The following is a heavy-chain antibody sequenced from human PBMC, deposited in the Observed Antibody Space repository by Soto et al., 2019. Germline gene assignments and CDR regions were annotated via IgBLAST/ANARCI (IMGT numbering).Heavy chain of an antibody. CDR2: ISDNGGRT. CDR3: AKDHHTTIPVATDH. CDR1: GFTFSTYA. V-gene: IGHV3-23*01. J-gene: IGHJ5*02. Sequence: EVQLLESGGGLVQPGGSLRLSCAASGFTFSTYAMAWIRQAPGKGLEWVSGISDNGGRTYYEASVKGRFTISRDNSKTTLYLQMNILRPEDTAIYYWAKDHHTTIPVATDHWGQATLVTVSS. D-gene: IGHD6-19*01.